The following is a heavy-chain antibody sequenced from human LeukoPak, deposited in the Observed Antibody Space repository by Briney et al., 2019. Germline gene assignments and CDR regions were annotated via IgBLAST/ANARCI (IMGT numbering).Heavy chain of an antibody. Sequence: PGGSLRLSCAASRFTFSNFAMSWVRQAPGKGLEWVSAISGSGGSTYYADSVKGRFTISRDNSKNSLYLQMNSLRTEDTALYYCAEDRDSSGWFVYSDYWGQGTLVTVSS. CDR3: AEDRDSSGWFVYSDY. CDR1: RFTFSNFA. D-gene: IGHD6-19*01. V-gene: IGHV3-43*02. CDR2: ISGSGGST. J-gene: IGHJ4*02.